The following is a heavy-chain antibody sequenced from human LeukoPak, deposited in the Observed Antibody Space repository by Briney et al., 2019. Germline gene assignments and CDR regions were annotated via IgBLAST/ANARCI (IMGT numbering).Heavy chain of an antibody. V-gene: IGHV1-2*02. J-gene: IGHJ6*03. CDR1: GYTFTGYY. CDR2: INPNSGGT. D-gene: IGHD3-9*01. CDR3: ARGYYDILTGYYDDYYYVDV. Sequence: GASVKVSCKASGYTFTGYYMHRVRQAPGQGLEWMGWINPNSGGTNYAQKFQGRVTMTRDTSISTAYMELSRLRSDDTAVYYCARGYYDILTGYYDDYYYVDVWGKGTTVTISS.